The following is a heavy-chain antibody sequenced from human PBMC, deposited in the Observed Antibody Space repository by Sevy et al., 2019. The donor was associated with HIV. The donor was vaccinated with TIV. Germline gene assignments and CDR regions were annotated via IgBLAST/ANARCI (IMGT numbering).Heavy chain of an antibody. D-gene: IGHD2-2*01. CDR3: ATDIVVPAIYYYYDMDV. J-gene: IGHJ6*02. CDR1: GFTFSSYA. CDR2: ISYDGSNK. Sequence: GGSLRLSCAASGFTFSSYAMHWVRQAPGKGLEWVAVISYDGSNKYYADSVKGRFTISRDNSKNTLYLQMNSLRAEDTAVYYCATDIVVPAIYYYYDMDVWGQGTTVTVSS. V-gene: IGHV3-30*04.